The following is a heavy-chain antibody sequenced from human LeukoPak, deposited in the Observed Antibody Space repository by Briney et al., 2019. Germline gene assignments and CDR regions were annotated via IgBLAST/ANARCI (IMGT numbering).Heavy chain of an antibody. CDR2: IHYSGTT. Sequence: SETLSLTCTVSGASISNSDYYWVWIRQPPGQRLEWIGSIHYSGTTDYKPSLESRVTISIDTSKSHFSLKVTSVTAADTAVYYCARVDVGAVPGWGQGTLVTVPS. J-gene: IGHJ4*02. D-gene: IGHD3-3*01. V-gene: IGHV4-39*07. CDR1: GASISNSDYY. CDR3: ARVDVGAVPG.